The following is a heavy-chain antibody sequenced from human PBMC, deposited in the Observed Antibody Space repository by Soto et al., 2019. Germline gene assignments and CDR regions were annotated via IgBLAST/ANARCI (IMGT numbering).Heavy chain of an antibody. CDR1: GGSISSYY. Sequence: SETLSLTCTVSGGSISSYYCSWIRQPPGKGMEWIGYIYYSGSTNYNPSPKSRVTISVDTSKNQFSLKLSSVTAADTAVYYFSRYNFSTSKYYYIDARGKAPTVTVS. CDR2: IYYSGST. CDR3: SRYNFSTSKYYYIDA. V-gene: IGHV4-59*01. D-gene: IGHD3-3*01. J-gene: IGHJ6*03.